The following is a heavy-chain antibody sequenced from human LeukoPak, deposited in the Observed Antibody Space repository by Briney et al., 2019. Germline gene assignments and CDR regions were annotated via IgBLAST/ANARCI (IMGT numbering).Heavy chain of an antibody. Sequence: SVKVSCKASGGTFSSYAISWVRQAPGQGLEWMGRIIPIFGTANYAQKFQGRVTITTDESTSTAYMELSSLRSEDTAVYYCASADSSGYYPHDYWSQGTLVTVSS. V-gene: IGHV1-69*05. J-gene: IGHJ4*02. CDR2: IIPIFGTA. CDR1: GGTFSSYA. CDR3: ASADSSGYYPHDY. D-gene: IGHD3-22*01.